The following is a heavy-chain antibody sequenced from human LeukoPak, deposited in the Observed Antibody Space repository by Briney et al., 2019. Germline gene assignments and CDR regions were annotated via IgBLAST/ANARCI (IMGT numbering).Heavy chain of an antibody. CDR2: IYYSGST. V-gene: IGHV4-59*08. CDR1: GGSISRYY. D-gene: IGHD3-10*01. J-gene: IGHJ4*02. Sequence: SETLSLTCTVAGGSISRYYWSWIRQPPGKGLEWLGYIYYSGSTNYYPSLKSRVTMSVDTSKNQFSLRLSSVTAADTAVYYCARHYYNSGSYYSPIDYWGQGTLVTVSS. CDR3: ARHYYNSGSYYSPIDY.